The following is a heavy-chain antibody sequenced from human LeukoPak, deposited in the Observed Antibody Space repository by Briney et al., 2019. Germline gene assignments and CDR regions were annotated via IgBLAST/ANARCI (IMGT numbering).Heavy chain of an antibody. CDR1: GFTFSSYS. CDR2: ISSSSSTI. J-gene: IGHJ3*02. V-gene: IGHV3-48*01. CDR3: AAPLSLGSTGTNDAFDI. Sequence: GGSLRLSCAASGFTFSSYSMNWVRQAPGKGLEWVSYISSSSSTIYYADSVKGRFTISRDNAKNSLYLQMNSLRAEDTAVYYCAAPLSLGSTGTNDAFDIWGQGTMVTVSS. D-gene: IGHD1-14*01.